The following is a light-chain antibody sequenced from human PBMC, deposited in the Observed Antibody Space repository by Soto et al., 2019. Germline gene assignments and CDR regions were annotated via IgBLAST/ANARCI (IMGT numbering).Light chain of an antibody. CDR2: GAS. V-gene: IGKV3-20*01. CDR1: QSVSSSY. Sequence: EIVLTQSPGTLSLSPGERATLSCRASQSVSSSYLAWYQQKPGQAPRLLMYGASSRATGLPDRFSGSGSGTDCTLTISRLEPEEFAVYYSQQYGSSPTWTFGQGTKVEIK. CDR3: QQYGSSPTWT. J-gene: IGKJ1*01.